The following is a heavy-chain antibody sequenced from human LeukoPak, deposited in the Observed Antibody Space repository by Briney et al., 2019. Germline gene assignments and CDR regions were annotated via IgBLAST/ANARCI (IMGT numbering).Heavy chain of an antibody. Sequence: PGGSLRLSCAASGFTFSSYSMNWVRQAPRKGLDWVSSISSSSSYIYYADSVKGRFTISRDNAKNSLYLQMNSLRAEDTAVYYCARGPTIPIAAAGTGYYYGMDVWGQGTTVTVSS. CDR2: ISSSSSYI. D-gene: IGHD6-13*01. V-gene: IGHV3-21*01. J-gene: IGHJ6*02. CDR3: ARGPTIPIAAAGTGYYYGMDV. CDR1: GFTFSSYS.